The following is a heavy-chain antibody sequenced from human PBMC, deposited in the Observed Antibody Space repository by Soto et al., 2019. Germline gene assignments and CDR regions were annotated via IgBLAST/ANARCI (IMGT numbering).Heavy chain of an antibody. CDR1: GGSFINHY. CDR3: ARGDILIGSRNWFDP. CDR2: ITHIGIT. Sequence: QVQLQQWGAGLLKPSETLSLTCAVYGGSFINHYWSWIRQPPGKGLEWIGEITHIGITNYNPSLKSRVTVSVDTFKKQFSLKLSSVAAADTAVYYCARGDILIGSRNWFDPWGQGTLVTVSS. J-gene: IGHJ5*02. D-gene: IGHD3-9*01. V-gene: IGHV4-34*01.